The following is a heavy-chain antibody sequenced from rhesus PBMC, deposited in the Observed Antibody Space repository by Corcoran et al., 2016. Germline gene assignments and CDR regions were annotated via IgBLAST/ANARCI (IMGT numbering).Heavy chain of an antibody. V-gene: IGHV4-80*01. CDR2: INGDSGST. D-gene: IGHD1-1-1*01. J-gene: IGHJ4*01. CDR3: ARSPGSWMLDL. Sequence: QVQLQESGPGLVKPSETLSLTCAVSGDSFTSYWWRWIRQSPEKGLEWIGEINGDSGSTNYNPSLKSRVTLSKDASKNQFSLKMSCMPDADTAVYYCARSPGSWMLDLWGQGVLVTVSS. CDR1: GDSFTSYW.